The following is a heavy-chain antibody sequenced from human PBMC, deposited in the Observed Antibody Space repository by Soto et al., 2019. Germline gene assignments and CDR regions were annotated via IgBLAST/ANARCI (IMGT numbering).Heavy chain of an antibody. V-gene: IGHV1-2*02. Sequence: ASVKVSCKASGYTFTGYYVHWVRQAPGQGLEWMGWINPNSGGTNYAQKFQGRVTMTRDTSISTAYMELSRLRSDDTAVYYCARDPVVVVPAAIGNGYGSGSFYYYYYGMDVWGQGTTVTVSS. CDR2: INPNSGGT. J-gene: IGHJ6*02. CDR1: GYTFTGYY. D-gene: IGHD2-2*02. CDR3: ARDPVVVVPAAIGNGYGSGSFYYYYYGMDV.